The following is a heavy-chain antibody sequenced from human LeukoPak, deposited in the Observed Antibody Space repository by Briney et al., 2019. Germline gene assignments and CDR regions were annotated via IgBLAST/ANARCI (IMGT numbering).Heavy chain of an antibody. D-gene: IGHD3-3*01. V-gene: IGHV3-21*01. CDR2: ISSSSSYI. J-gene: IGHJ4*02. CDR3: AKVRRLGFWSGYYTGDYFDY. Sequence: PGGSLRLSCAASGFTFSSYSMNWVRQAPGKGLEWVSSISSSSSYIYYADSVKGRFTISRDNAKNSLYLQMNSLRAEDTAVYYCAKVRRLGFWSGYYTGDYFDYWGQGTLVTVSS. CDR1: GFTFSSYS.